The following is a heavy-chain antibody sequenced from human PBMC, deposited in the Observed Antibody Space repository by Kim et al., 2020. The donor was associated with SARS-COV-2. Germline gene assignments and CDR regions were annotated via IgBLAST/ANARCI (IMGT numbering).Heavy chain of an antibody. V-gene: IGHV7-4-1*02. CDR3: ARAAHNFDY. J-gene: IGHJ4*02. CDR2: GNP. Sequence: GNPTYARGFTGRFVFSLDTSVSTAYLQISSLKAEDTAVYYCARAAHNFDYWGQGTLVTVSS.